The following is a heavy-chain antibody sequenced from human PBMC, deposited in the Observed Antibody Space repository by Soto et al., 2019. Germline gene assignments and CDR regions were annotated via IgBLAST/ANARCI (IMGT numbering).Heavy chain of an antibody. CDR3: AKLGQMRNYYHYYGMDV. CDR1: GFTFSSYG. J-gene: IGHJ6*02. Sequence: EVQLLESGGGLVQPGGSLRLSCAASGFTFSSYGMSWVRQAPGKGLEWVSAISGSGGSTYYADSVKGRFTISRDNYKNTLYLKMNTLRAEDTGVYDCAKLGQMRNYYHYYGMDVWVQGTTVTVSS. CDR2: ISGSGGST. D-gene: IGHD7-27*01. V-gene: IGHV3-23*01.